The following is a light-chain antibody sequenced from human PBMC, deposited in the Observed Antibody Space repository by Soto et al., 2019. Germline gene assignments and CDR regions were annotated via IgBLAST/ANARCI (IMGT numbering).Light chain of an antibody. J-gene: IGKJ1*01. CDR2: DAS. CDR1: QTITTG. Sequence: DIRVTQSPPTLSASVGDRFTITCRSSQTITTGMAWYQQKPGKAPKLLVYDASTLQRGVATRFSGSGSGTEFTLIISGLQPEDSATYYCQQYTNTNNPWMFGQGTKVDIK. V-gene: IGKV1-5*01. CDR3: QQYTNTNNPWM.